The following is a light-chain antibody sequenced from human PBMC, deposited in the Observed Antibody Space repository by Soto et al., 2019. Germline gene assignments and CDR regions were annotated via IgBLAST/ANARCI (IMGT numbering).Light chain of an antibody. J-gene: IGKJ1*01. V-gene: IGKV1-5*01. CDR1: QSISSW. CDR3: QQYNSYST. Sequence: DIQMTQSPSTLSASVGDRVTITCRASQSISSWLAWYQQKPGKAPKLLIYDASSLESGVPSRFSGGGSGTEFTLTISSLQPDDLAPYYCQQYNSYSTFGQGTKVDIK. CDR2: DAS.